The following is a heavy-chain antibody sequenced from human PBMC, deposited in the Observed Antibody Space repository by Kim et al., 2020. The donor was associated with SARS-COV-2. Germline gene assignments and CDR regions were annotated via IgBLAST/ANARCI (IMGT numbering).Heavy chain of an antibody. CDR3: ARDHGSNDTDHIDC. Sequence: GGSLRLSCAASGFTFSSFAMTWVRQAPGKGLEWVSLISSGGGYMYYADSLKGRITISRDNAKNSVCLQMNSMRAKDTAVYNCARDHGSNDTDHIDCWGHGSLVTVSS. V-gene: IGHV3-21*01. D-gene: IGHD2-8*01. J-gene: IGHJ4*01. CDR1: GFTFSSFA. CDR2: ISSGGGYM.